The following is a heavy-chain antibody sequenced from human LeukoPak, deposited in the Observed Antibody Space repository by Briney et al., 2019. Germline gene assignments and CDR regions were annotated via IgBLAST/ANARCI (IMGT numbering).Heavy chain of an antibody. CDR3: ASLRGYSYGFNSIFDY. CDR2: IYYSGST. Sequence: SETLSLTCTVSGGSISSSSYYWGWIRQPPEKGLEWIGSIYYSGSTYYNPSLKSRVTISVDTSKNQFSLELSSVTAADTAVYYCASLRGYSYGFNSIFDYWGQGTLVTVSS. D-gene: IGHD5-18*01. J-gene: IGHJ4*02. CDR1: GGSISSSSYY. V-gene: IGHV4-39*01.